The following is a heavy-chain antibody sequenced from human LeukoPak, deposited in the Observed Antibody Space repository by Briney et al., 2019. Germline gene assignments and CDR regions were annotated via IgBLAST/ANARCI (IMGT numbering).Heavy chain of an antibody. CDR3: ARDRQRGRGYFDY. V-gene: IGHV4-59*01. CDR2: IYYSGST. D-gene: IGHD3-10*01. CDR1: GGSISSYY. J-gene: IGHJ4*02. Sequence: SETLSLTCTVSGGSISSYYWMWLRQPPGKGLEWIGYIYYSGSTNYNPPLKSRVTISVDTSKNQFSLKLSSVPAADTAVYYCARDRQRGRGYFDYWGQGTLVTVSS.